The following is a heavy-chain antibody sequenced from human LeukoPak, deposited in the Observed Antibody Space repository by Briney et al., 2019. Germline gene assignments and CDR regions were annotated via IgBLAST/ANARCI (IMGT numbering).Heavy chain of an antibody. J-gene: IGHJ5*02. CDR1: GGSISNYY. CDR2: IYRSGST. D-gene: IGHD3-3*01. Sequence: SETLSLTCTVSGGSISNYYWSWIRQPPGKGLEWIGEIYRSGSTNYNPSLKSRVIISVDKSKNQFSLNLSSVTAADTAVYYCARDPATSNTRNWFDPWGQGILVTVSS. V-gene: IGHV4-59*12. CDR3: ARDPATSNTRNWFDP.